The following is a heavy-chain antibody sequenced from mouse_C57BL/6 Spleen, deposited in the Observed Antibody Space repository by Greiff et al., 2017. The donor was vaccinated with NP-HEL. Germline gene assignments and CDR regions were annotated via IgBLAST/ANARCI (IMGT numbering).Heavy chain of an antibody. CDR1: GYTFTSYW. Sequence: QVQLQQSGAELAKPGASVKLSCKASGYTFTSYWMHWVNQRPGQGLEWIGYINPSSGYTKYNQKFKDKATLTADKSSSTAYMQLSSLTYEGSAVYYCARPDYDPYAMDYWGQGTSVTVSS. J-gene: IGHJ4*01. D-gene: IGHD2-4*01. CDR2: INPSSGYT. V-gene: IGHV1-7*01. CDR3: ARPDYDPYAMDY.